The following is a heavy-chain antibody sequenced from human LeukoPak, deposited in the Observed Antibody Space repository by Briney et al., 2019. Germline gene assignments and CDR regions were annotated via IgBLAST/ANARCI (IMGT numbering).Heavy chain of an antibody. Sequence: GGSLRLSCAASGFTFSNYWMHWVRQAPGKGLVWVSRINSDGINTSYADSVKGRFTISRDNAKNTLNLQMNSLRAEDTAVYYCAKRKTTMVRGVITQYYFDYWGQGTLVTVSS. V-gene: IGHV3-74*01. CDR3: AKRKTTMVRGVITQYYFDY. J-gene: IGHJ4*02. CDR2: INSDGINT. D-gene: IGHD3-10*01. CDR1: GFTFSNYW.